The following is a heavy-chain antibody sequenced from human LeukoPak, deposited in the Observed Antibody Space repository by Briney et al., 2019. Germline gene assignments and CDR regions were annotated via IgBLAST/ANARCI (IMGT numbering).Heavy chain of an antibody. CDR2: IIPIFGTA. CDR1: GGTFSSYA. CDR3: ASSLTIFGVVIY. V-gene: IGHV1-69*13. J-gene: IGHJ4*02. Sequence: SVKVSCKASGGTFSSYAISWVRQAPGQGLEWMGGIIPIFGTANYAQKFQGRVTITADESTSTAYMELSSLRSEDTAVYYCASSLTIFGVVIYWGQETLVTVSS. D-gene: IGHD3-3*01.